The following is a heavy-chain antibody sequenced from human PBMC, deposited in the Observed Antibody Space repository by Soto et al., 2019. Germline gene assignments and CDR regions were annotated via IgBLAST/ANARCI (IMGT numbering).Heavy chain of an antibody. J-gene: IGHJ2*01. Sequence: QVQLVQSGAEVKKPGSSVKVSCKASGGTFSGYTISWVRQAPGQGLEWMGRIIPILGIANYAQKFQGRVTITADKATSTAYMELSSLRSEDTAVYYCASDHDFGDYVAISFNNYWYFDLWGRGTLVTVSS. CDR3: ASDHDFGDYVAISFNNYWYFDL. CDR1: GGTFSGYT. V-gene: IGHV1-69*02. D-gene: IGHD4-17*01. CDR2: IIPILGIA.